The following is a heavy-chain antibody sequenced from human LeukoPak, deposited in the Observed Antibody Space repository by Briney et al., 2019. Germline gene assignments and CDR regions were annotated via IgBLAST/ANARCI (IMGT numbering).Heavy chain of an antibody. CDR1: GFTFSSYA. V-gene: IGHV3-23*01. CDR3: AKVGDFSGSFYYFDY. J-gene: IGHJ4*02. CDR2: ISCSGGST. Sequence: GGSLRLSCAASGFTFSSYAMSWVRQAPGKGLEWVSAISCSGGSTYYADSVKGRFTISRDNSKNTLYLQMNSLRAEDTAVYYCAKVGDFSGSFYYFDYWGQGTLVTVSS. D-gene: IGHD1-26*01.